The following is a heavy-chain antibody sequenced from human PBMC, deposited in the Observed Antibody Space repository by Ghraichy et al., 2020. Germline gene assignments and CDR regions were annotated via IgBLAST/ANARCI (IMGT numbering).Heavy chain of an antibody. CDR1: GFTFSSYG. D-gene: IGHD6-19*01. Sequence: GGSLRLSCAASGFTFSSYGMHWVLQAPGKGLEWVAVISYDGSNKYYADSVKGRFTISRDNSKNTLYLQMNSLRAEDTAVYYCAKAHSSGWHVLGYWGQGTLVTVSS. V-gene: IGHV3-30*18. CDR2: ISYDGSNK. J-gene: IGHJ4*02. CDR3: AKAHSSGWHVLGY.